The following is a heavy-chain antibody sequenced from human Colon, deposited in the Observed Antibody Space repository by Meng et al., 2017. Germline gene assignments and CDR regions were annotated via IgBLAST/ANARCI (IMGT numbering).Heavy chain of an antibody. J-gene: IGHJ5*02. Sequence: QGKLQESAPGLVQPSQTLSLTCTVSGGSISSGDYYWSWIRQPPGKGLEWIGYIYYSGSTYSNASLKSRVTISIDRSKNQFSLKLSSVTAADTAVYYCARDRKHYGERGWFDPWGQGTLVTVSS. D-gene: IGHD4-17*01. CDR2: IYYSGST. CDR3: ARDRKHYGERGWFDP. CDR1: GGSISSGDYY. V-gene: IGHV4-30-4*01.